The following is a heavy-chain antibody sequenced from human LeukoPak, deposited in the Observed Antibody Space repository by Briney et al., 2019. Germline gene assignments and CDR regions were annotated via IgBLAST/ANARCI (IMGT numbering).Heavy chain of an antibody. CDR3: ARATTYDILTGYSDY. CDR2: ISSSSSTI. J-gene: IGHJ4*02. Sequence: GSLRLSCAASGFTFSSYSMNWVRQAPGKGLEWVSYISSSSSTIYYADSVKGRFTISRDNAKNSLYLQMNSLRAEDTAVYYCARATTYDILTGYSDYWGQGTLVTVSS. CDR1: GFTFSSYS. D-gene: IGHD3-9*01. V-gene: IGHV3-48*01.